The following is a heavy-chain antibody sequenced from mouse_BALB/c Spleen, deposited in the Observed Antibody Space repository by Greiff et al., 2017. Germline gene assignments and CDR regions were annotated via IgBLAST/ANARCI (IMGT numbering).Heavy chain of an antibody. V-gene: IGHV5-4*02. CDR1: GFTFSDYY. D-gene: IGHD4-1*01. CDR3: ARDNGDLDY. Sequence: EVQVLESGGGLVKPGGSLKLSCAASGFTFSDYYMYWVRQTPEKRLEWVATISDGGSYTYYPDSVKGRFTISRDNAKNNLYLQMSSLKSEDTAMYYCARDNGDLDYWGQGTTLTVSS. CDR2: ISDGGSYT. J-gene: IGHJ2*01.